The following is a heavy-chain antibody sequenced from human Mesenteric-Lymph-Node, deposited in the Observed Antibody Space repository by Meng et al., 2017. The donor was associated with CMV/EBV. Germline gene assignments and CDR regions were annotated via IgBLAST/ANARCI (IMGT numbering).Heavy chain of an antibody. J-gene: IGHJ5*02. CDR3: AKLGRGDGDYNQYRWFDP. V-gene: IGHV3-30*04. CDR1: GFTFSSYA. D-gene: IGHD4-17*01. CDR2: ISYDGSNK. Sequence: GESLKISCAASGFTFSSYAMHWVRQAPGKGLEWVAVISYDGSNKYYADSVKGRFTISRDNSKNTLYLQMNSLRVEDTALYYCAKLGRGDGDYNQYRWFDPWGQGTLVTVSS.